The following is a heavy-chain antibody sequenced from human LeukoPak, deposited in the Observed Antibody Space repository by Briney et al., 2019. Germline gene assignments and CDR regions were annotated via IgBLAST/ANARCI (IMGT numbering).Heavy chain of an antibody. V-gene: IGHV5-51*01. CDR3: ASANYYDSSGNTPDAFDI. Sequence: GESLKISCKGFGYSFTNYWIAWVRQMPRKGLEWMGIIFPDDSDTRYNPSFQGQVTISADKSISTAYLQWSSLKASDTAMYYCASANYYDSSGNTPDAFDIWGQGTMVTVSS. J-gene: IGHJ3*02. D-gene: IGHD3-22*01. CDR1: GYSFTNYW. CDR2: IFPDDSDT.